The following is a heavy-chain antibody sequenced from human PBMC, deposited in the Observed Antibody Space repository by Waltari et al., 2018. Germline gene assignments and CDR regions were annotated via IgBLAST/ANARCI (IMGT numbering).Heavy chain of an antibody. V-gene: IGHV3-15*02. D-gene: IGHD1-26*01. Sequence: EVQLVESGGALVKPGGSLRLPCAASGFTFSDVWMSWVREAPGQGLEGVGRINRETDGGTTDYGVPAKGRFTISRDDSKNILYLQMNSLKIEDTALYYCTTDGLVGAPFDCWGQGTLVTVSS. J-gene: IGHJ4*02. CDR2: INRETDGGTT. CDR3: TTDGLVGAPFDC. CDR1: GFTFSDVW.